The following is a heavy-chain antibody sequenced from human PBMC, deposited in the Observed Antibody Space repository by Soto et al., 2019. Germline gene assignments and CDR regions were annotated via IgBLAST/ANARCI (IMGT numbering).Heavy chain of an antibody. J-gene: IGHJ4*02. CDR1: GFTFDDYT. CDR3: AKAMVTSSWYTSGPFDY. V-gene: IGHV3-43*01. CDR2: ISWDGGST. Sequence: GGSLRLSCAASGFTFDDYTMHWVRQAPGKGLEWVSLISWDGGSTYYADSVKGRFTISRDNSKNSLYLQMNSLRTEDTALYYCAKAMVTSSWYTSGPFDYWGQGTLVTVSS. D-gene: IGHD6-13*01.